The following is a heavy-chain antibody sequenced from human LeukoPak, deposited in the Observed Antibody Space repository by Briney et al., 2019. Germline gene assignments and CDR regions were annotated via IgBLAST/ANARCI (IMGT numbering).Heavy chain of an antibody. CDR1: GFTFSSYA. Sequence: GVSLRLSCAASGFTFSSYAMSWVRQAPGKGLEWVSAISGSGGSTYYADSVKGRFTISRDNSKNTLYLQMNSLRAEDTAVYYCAKDSMIVVVITPTFFDYWGQGTLVTVSS. CDR2: ISGSGGST. CDR3: AKDSMIVVVITPTFFDY. V-gene: IGHV3-23*01. J-gene: IGHJ4*02. D-gene: IGHD3-22*01.